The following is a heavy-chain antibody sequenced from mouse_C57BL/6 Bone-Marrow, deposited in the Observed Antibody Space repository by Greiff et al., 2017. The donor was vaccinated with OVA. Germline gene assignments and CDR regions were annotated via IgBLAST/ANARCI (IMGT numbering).Heavy chain of an antibody. Sequence: VQLQQSEAELVKPGTSVKMSCKASGYTFTSYWITWVKQRPGQGLEWIGDIYPGSGSTNYNEKFKSKATLTVDTSSSTAYMQLSSLTSEDSAVYYCERWDYYGSSDYWGQGTTLTVSS. V-gene: IGHV1-55*01. CDR1: GYTFTSYW. J-gene: IGHJ2*01. CDR2: IYPGSGST. CDR3: ERWDYYGSSDY. D-gene: IGHD1-1*01.